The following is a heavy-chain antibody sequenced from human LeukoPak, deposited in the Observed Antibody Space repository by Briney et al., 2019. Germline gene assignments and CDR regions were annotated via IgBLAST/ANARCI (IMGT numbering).Heavy chain of an antibody. CDR2: IYTSGST. D-gene: IGHD6-13*01. J-gene: IGHJ6*02. V-gene: IGHV4-4*07. CDR3: ARQIIAAGKNYYGMDV. CDR1: GGSISSYY. Sequence: SETLSLTCTVSGGSISSYYWTWIRQPAGKGLEWIGRIYTSGSTNYNPSLKSRVTMSVDTSNNQFSLNLSSVTATDTAVYYCARQIIAAGKNYYGMDVWGQGTTVTVSS.